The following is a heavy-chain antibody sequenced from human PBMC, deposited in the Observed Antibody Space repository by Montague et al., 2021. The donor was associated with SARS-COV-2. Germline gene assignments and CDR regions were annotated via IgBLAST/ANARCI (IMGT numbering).Heavy chain of an antibody. D-gene: IGHD3-22*01. J-gene: IGHJ4*02. CDR2: IYHSGTT. CDR1: GGSISGSNW. CDR3: ASLRVAYYSDSSNYSDFRY. V-gene: IGHV4-4*02. Sequence: SETLSLTCAVSGGSISGSNWWSWVRQPPGKGLEWLGEIYHSGTTNYNPSLKSRVTMSVDKSKNQFSLRLSSVTAADTAVYYCASLRVAYYSDSSNYSDFRYWGQGTLVSVSS.